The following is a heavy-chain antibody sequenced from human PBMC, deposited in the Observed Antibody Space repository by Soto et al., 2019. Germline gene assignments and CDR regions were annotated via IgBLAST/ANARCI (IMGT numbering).Heavy chain of an antibody. CDR1: GYSISSGYY. D-gene: IGHD5-18*01. CDR3: AREKAAMARDNWFDH. V-gene: IGHV4-38-2*02. Sequence: XETLSLTCAVSGYSISSGYYWGWIRQPPGKGLEWIGSIYHSGSTYYNPSLKSRVTISVDTSRNQFSLKLSSVTAADTAVYYCAREKAAMARDNWFDHWGQGTLVTVSS. CDR2: IYHSGST. J-gene: IGHJ5*02.